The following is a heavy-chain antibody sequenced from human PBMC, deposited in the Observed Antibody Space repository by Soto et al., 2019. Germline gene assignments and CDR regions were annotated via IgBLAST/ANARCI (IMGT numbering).Heavy chain of an antibody. CDR1: GFTFSSYW. CDR2: IKQDGSEK. CDR3: ARLGSIVLVPAAPWDFDY. Sequence: HPGGSLRLSCAASGFTFSSYWMSWVRQAPGKGLEWVANIKQDGSEKYYVDSVKGRFTISRDNAKNSLYLQMNSLRAEDTAVYYCARLGSIVLVPAAPWDFDYWGQGTLVTVSS. D-gene: IGHD2-2*01. V-gene: IGHV3-7*01. J-gene: IGHJ4*02.